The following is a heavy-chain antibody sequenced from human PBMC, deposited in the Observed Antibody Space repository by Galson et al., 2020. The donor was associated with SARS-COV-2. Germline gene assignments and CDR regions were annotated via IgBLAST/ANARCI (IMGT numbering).Heavy chain of an antibody. CDR3: ARVGPVAGAVYAFDI. CDR1: GGSIINLNW. V-gene: IGHV4-4*02. D-gene: IGHD6-19*01. Sequence: SETLSLTCAVSGGSIINLNWWCWVRQPPGKGLEWIGEIHHLGKTNYNTSLQSRVPISIDKSEDQLSLRLSSVTAADTAMYYCARVGPVAGAVYAFDIWGQGTMVTVSS. CDR2: IHHLGKT. J-gene: IGHJ3*02.